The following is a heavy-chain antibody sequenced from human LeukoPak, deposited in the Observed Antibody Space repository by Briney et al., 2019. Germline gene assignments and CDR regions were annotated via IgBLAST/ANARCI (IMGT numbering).Heavy chain of an antibody. J-gene: IGHJ5*02. Sequence: GGSLRLSCAASGFTFSTYWMTWVRQAPGKGLEWVANIRPDGGVQRYVDSVKGRFSISREKAKNSLYLQMHSLRAEDTAVYYCAGNLVAAAPGDAWGQGTLVTVSS. CDR1: GFTFSTYW. CDR3: AGNLVAAAPGDA. D-gene: IGHD2-2*01. CDR2: IRPDGGVQ. V-gene: IGHV3-7*01.